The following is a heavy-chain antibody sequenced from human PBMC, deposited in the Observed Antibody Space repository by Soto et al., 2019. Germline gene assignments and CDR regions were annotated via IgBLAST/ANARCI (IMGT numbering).Heavy chain of an antibody. D-gene: IGHD2-2*02. CDR1: GYTFTSCG. V-gene: IGHV1-18*04. J-gene: IGHJ6*02. Sequence: ASVKVSCKASGYTFTSCGISWVRQAPGQGLEWMGWISDYNGNTNYALKLQGRVTMTTDTSTSTAYMELRSLRSDDTAVYYCARDYPTKSKDIVVIQDAIYRSSNYYGMDVWGQGTTVTVSS. CDR3: ARDYPTKSKDIVVIQDAIYRSSNYYGMDV. CDR2: ISDYNGNT.